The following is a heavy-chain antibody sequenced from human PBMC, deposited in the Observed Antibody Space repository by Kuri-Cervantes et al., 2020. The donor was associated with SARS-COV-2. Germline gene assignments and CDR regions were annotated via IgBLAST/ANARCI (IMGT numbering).Heavy chain of an antibody. D-gene: IGHD2-15*01. Sequence: SDTLTHLCTVPGDPIRDYRYYWGWIRQPPGKGLEWIGSIQYTWNTYYNPSLRSRVTMFVGTAKNLVSPEVTSVTAADTAVYYCARHRVQWWPLWGQGTLVTVSS. CDR1: GDPIRDYRYY. V-gene: IGHV4-39*01. CDR2: IQYTWNT. J-gene: IGHJ4*02. CDR3: ARHRVQWWPL.